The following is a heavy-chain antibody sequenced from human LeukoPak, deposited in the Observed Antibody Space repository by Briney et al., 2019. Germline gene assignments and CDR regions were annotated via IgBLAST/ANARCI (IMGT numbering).Heavy chain of an antibody. CDR2: ITGSGGGT. D-gene: IGHD3-9*01. J-gene: IGHJ4*02. Sequence: PGGSLRLSCAASGFTFSNYAMSWVRQAPGKGQEWVSAITGSGGGTYYADSVKGRFTISRDNSKNTLYLQMNSLRAEDTAVYYCAKWGDYDVLTGYYDPDYWGQGTLVTVSS. V-gene: IGHV3-23*01. CDR3: AKWGDYDVLTGYYDPDY. CDR1: GFTFSNYA.